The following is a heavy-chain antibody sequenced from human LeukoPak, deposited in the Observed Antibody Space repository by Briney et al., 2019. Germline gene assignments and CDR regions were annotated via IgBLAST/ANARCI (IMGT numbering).Heavy chain of an antibody. Sequence: PGGSLRLSCAASGFTFSDYYMSWIRQAPGKGLEWVSAISGSGDSTYYTDSVKGRFTISRDNSKNTLYLQMNSLRAEDTAVYYCARRAGDYSHPYDYWGQGILVTVSS. J-gene: IGHJ4*02. CDR2: ISGSGDST. D-gene: IGHD3-22*01. CDR3: ARRAGDYSHPYDY. V-gene: IGHV3-23*01. CDR1: GFTFSDYY.